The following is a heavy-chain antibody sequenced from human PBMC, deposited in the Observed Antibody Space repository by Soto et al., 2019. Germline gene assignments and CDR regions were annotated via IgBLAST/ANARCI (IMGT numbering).Heavy chain of an antibody. CDR1: GYTLTSYG. D-gene: IGHD3-22*01. J-gene: IGHJ1*01. CDR3: ARDRTSGYRYFQH. CDR2: ISAYNGNT. V-gene: IGHV1-18*01. Sequence: QIQLVQSGAEVKKPGASVKVSSKASGYTLTSYGISWERQAPGQGVEWMGWISAYNGNTNYAQKLQGRVTMTTDTSTSTAYMELRSLRSDDTAVYYCARDRTSGYRYFQHWGQGTLVTVSS.